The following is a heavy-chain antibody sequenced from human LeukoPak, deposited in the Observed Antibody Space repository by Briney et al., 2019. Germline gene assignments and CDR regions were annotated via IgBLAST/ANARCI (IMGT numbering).Heavy chain of an antibody. D-gene: IGHD6-13*01. V-gene: IGHV3-7*04. CDR3: ARGSSWPRFDP. Sequence: PGGSLRLSCAASGFTFSNYWMSWVRQAPGKGLEWVANIKQDGSEKYYVDSVKGRFTISRDNAKNSLFLQMNSLRVEDTAVYYCARGSSWPRFDPWGQGTLVTVSS. J-gene: IGHJ5*02. CDR2: IKQDGSEK. CDR1: GFTFSNYW.